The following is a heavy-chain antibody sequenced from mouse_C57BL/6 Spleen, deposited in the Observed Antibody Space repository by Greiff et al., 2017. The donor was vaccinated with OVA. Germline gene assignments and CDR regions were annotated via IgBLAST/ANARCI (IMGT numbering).Heavy chain of an antibody. J-gene: IGHJ4*01. CDR2: IYPGDGDT. Sequence: QVQLQQSGPELVKPGASVKISCKASGYAFSSSWMNWVKQRPGKGLEWIGRIYPGDGDTNYNGKFKGKATLTADKSSSTAYMQLSSLTSEDSAVYFCARYDYDFLRLYAMDYWGQGTSVTVSS. V-gene: IGHV1-82*01. CDR1: GYAFSSSW. D-gene: IGHD2-4*01. CDR3: ARYDYDFLRLYAMDY.